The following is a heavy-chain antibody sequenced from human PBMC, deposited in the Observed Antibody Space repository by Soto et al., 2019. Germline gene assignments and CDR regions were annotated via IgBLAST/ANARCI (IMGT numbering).Heavy chain of an antibody. J-gene: IGHJ4*02. V-gene: IGHV4-31*03. CDR1: GGSISSGGYY. CDR3: ARGGYDYGDPHSPNY. D-gene: IGHD4-17*01. CDR2: IYYSGST. Sequence: QVQLQESGPGLVKPSQTLSLTCTVSGGSISSGGYYWSWIRQHPGKGLEWIGYIYYSGSTYYNPSLKSRVTISVDTSKNQFSLKLSSVTAADTAVYYCARGGYDYGDPHSPNYWGQGTLVTVSS.